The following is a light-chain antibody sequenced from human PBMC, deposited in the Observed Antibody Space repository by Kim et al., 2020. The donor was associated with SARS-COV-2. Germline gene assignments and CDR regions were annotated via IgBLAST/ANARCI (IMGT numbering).Light chain of an antibody. Sequence: QSVLTQPASASGTPGQRVTISCSGSSSSIGSNAVNWYQQFPGTAPNVLIYSNNQRPSGVPDRFSGSKSGTSASLAISGLQSEDEADYYCAAWDDSLSGWVFGGGTQLTVL. CDR1: SSSIGSNA. V-gene: IGLV1-44*01. CDR2: SNN. J-gene: IGLJ3*02. CDR3: AAWDDSLSGWV.